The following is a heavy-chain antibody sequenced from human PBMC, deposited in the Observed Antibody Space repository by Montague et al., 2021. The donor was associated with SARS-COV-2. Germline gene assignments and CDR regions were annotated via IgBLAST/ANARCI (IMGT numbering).Heavy chain of an antibody. CDR2: INHSGSS. J-gene: IGHJ3*01. CDR3: ARAHVTIFGVLIMLPAAGAVDV. V-gene: IGHV4-34*01. Sequence: SETLSLTCAVYGGSFNGYYWTWIRQPPGKGLEWIGEINHSGSSNYNPSLESRVTMSVDTSKNQFSLRLNSVSAADTAVYYCARAHVTIFGVLIMLPAAGAVDVWGQGTTVTVSS. CDR1: GGSFNGYY. D-gene: IGHD3-3*01.